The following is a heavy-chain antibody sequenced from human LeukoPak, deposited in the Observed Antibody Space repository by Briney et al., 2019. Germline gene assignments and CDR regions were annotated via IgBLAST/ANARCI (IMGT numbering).Heavy chain of an antibody. D-gene: IGHD1-14*01. V-gene: IGHV3-30*18. CDR3: AKDLSRNFHWYYMDV. CDR2: MSYDGTNK. CDR1: GFTLGHYD. Sequence: GGSLRLSCAAPGFTLGHYDMHWVRQAPGEGLEWVAVMSYDGTNKYYTDSVRGRFTISRDSSTNSLYLQMSSLRAEDTAVYFCAKDLSRNFHWYYMDVWGKGTTVTVSS. J-gene: IGHJ6*03.